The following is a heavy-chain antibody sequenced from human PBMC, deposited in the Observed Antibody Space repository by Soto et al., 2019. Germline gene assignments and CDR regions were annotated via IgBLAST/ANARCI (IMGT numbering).Heavy chain of an antibody. CDR2: IIPIFGTT. CDR3: ARSYGSGTYGSLDP. CDR1: GGTFSSYA. Sequence: QIQLVQSGAEVKKPGSSVKISCKASGGTFSSYAINWVRQAPGQGLEWMGGIIPIFGTTNYAQKFQGRVTVTADDSTTTAYMVLNSLRSEDTAMYYCARSYGSGTYGSLDPWGQGTLVTGSS. D-gene: IGHD3-10*01. J-gene: IGHJ5*02. V-gene: IGHV1-69*01.